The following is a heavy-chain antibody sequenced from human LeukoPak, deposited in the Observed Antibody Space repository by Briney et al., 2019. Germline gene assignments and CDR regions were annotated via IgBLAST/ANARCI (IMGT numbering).Heavy chain of an antibody. V-gene: IGHV3-15*01. Sequence: GGSLRLSCAASGFTISNAWMSWVRQSPGKGLAWVGRIKSKTDRGTTDYAAPVKGRFTISRDDSKNTLYPQMNSLRAEDTAVYYCARDGGKNKPDDSWSGERDNYYYMDVWGKGTTVTVSS. CDR3: ARDGGKNKPDDSWSGERDNYYYMDV. D-gene: IGHD3-3*01. J-gene: IGHJ6*03. CDR1: GFTISNAW. CDR2: IKSKTDRGTT.